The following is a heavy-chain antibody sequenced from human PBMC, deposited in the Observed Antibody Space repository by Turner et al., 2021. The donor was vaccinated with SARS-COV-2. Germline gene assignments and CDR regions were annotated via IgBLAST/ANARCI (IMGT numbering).Heavy chain of an antibody. CDR3: ARHQGSASGYDHGMSV. CDR1: GGSISSKS. V-gene: IGHV4-59*08. D-gene: IGHD1-26*01. CDR2: FYKIGSI. J-gene: IGHJ6*02. Sequence: QVQLQESGPVLVRPSETPSLTCTVSGGSISSKSWCWFRQSPGRGLEWTGYFYKIGSIDYNPTLRSRVTISVDTSKNQLSLNLISVTAADTAVYYCARHQGSASGYDHGMSVWGQGTAVIVSS.